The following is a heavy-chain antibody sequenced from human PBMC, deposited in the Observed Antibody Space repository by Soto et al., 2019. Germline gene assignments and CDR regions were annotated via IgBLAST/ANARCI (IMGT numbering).Heavy chain of an antibody. J-gene: IGHJ1*01. Sequence: EVQLVESGGGLVQPGRSLRLSCAASGFTFDDYAMHWVRQVPGKGLEWVSGINWNSGSIGYGDSVKGRFAISRDNAKNSLHLQMTSLSAEDTAFYYCVKDESINWYSGHFRHWGQGTLVTVYS. D-gene: IGHD6-13*01. V-gene: IGHV3-9*01. CDR3: VKDESINWYSGHFRH. CDR1: GFTFDDYA. CDR2: INWNSGSI.